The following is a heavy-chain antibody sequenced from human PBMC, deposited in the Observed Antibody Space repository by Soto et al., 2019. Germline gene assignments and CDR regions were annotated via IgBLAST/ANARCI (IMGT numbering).Heavy chain of an antibody. Sequence: QVQLVQSGAEEKKPGASVKVSCKASGYTFTGYAMHWVRQAPGQRLEWMGWIDAGNGNTQYSQKFQGRVTITRDTSAGAAYMELSSLTSEDTAVYYCARAMAVPADFAYWGQGTLVTVSS. CDR2: IDAGNGNT. D-gene: IGHD6-19*01. V-gene: IGHV1-3*05. J-gene: IGHJ4*02. CDR1: GYTFTGYA. CDR3: ARAMAVPADFAY.